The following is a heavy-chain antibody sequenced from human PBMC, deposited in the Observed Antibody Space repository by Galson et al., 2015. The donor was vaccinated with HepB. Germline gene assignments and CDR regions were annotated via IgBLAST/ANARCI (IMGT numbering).Heavy chain of an antibody. Sequence: ETLSLTCTVSGGSISCYHWSWIRQPPGKGLEWIGYFYDSGSSNWNPSLKSRVTMSVDTSKNQLSLRLSSATAADTAVYYCARSLSGYDSGDLWGQGTLVTVSS. V-gene: IGHV4-59*01. CDR2: FYDSGSS. CDR1: GGSISCYH. D-gene: IGHD5-12*01. CDR3: ARSLSGYDSGDL. J-gene: IGHJ4*02.